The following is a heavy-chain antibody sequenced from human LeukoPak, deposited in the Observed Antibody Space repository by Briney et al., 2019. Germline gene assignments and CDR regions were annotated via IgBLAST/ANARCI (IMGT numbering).Heavy chain of an antibody. Sequence: GASVTVSCKASGYTFTSYDINWVRQATGQGLEWMGWMSPNSGNTGYAQKFQGRVTMTRNTSISTAYMELSSLRSEDTAVYYCARMNYYDSILGNWFDPWGQGTLVTVSS. CDR3: ARMNYYDSILGNWFDP. CDR1: GYTFTSYD. J-gene: IGHJ5*02. V-gene: IGHV1-8*01. CDR2: MSPNSGNT. D-gene: IGHD3-22*01.